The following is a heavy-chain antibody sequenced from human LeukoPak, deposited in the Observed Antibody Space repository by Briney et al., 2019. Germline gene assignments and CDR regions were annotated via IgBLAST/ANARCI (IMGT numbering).Heavy chain of an antibody. Sequence: GGSLRLSCAASGFTFSSYSMNWVRQAPGKGLEWVSSISSSSSYIYYADSVKGRFTISRDNAKNSLYLQMNSLRAEDTAVYYCAKDSGPGRELPFGAFDIWGQGTMVTVSS. CDR1: GFTFSSYS. J-gene: IGHJ3*02. V-gene: IGHV3-21*01. CDR2: ISSSSSYI. CDR3: AKDSGPGRELPFGAFDI. D-gene: IGHD1-26*01.